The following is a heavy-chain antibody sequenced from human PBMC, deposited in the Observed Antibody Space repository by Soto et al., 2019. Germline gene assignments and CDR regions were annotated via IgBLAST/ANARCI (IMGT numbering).Heavy chain of an antibody. CDR2: IWSDGSNK. D-gene: IGHD2-2*01. Sequence: QVQLVESGGGVVQPGRSLRLSCAASGFTFNSYGMHWVRQPPGKGLEWVALIWSDGSNKYYADSVKGRFPISRDNSKNTLYVQMNSLRAEDTAVYYCASRGVAAADFDYWGQGTLVTVSS. J-gene: IGHJ4*02. CDR1: GFTFNSYG. CDR3: ASRGVAAADFDY. V-gene: IGHV3-33*01.